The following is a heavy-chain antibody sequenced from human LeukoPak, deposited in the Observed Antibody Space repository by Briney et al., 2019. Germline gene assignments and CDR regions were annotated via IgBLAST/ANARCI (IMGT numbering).Heavy chain of an antibody. CDR1: GFTFDDYA. V-gene: IGHV3-9*01. CDR3: AKSSSSQKYYSDY. CDR2: ISWNSGSI. D-gene: IGHD6-13*01. J-gene: IGHJ4*02. Sequence: SLRLSCAASGFTFDDYAMHWVRQAPGKGLEWVSGISWNSGSIGYADSVKGRFTISRDNAKNSLYLQMNSLRAEDTALYYCAKSSSSQKYYSDYWGQGALVTLSS.